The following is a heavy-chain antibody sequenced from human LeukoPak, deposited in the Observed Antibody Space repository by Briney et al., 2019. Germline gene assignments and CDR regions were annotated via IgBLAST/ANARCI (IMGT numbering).Heavy chain of an antibody. CDR3: AKEGKQWLASYYYDY. Sequence: GGSLRLSCAASGFTLSSYGMHWVRQAPGKGLEWVAVIWYDGSNKYHADSVKGRFTISRDNSKNTLYLQMNSLRAEDTAVYYCAKEGKQWLASYYYDYWGQGTLVTVSS. D-gene: IGHD6-19*01. CDR2: IWYDGSNK. CDR1: GFTLSSYG. J-gene: IGHJ4*02. V-gene: IGHV3-33*06.